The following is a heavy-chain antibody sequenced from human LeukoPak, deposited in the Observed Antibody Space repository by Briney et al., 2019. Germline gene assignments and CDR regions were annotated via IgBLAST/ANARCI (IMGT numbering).Heavy chain of an antibody. V-gene: IGHV4-34*01. D-gene: IGHD2-2*01. Sequence: SETLSLTCAVYGRSFSGYYWIWIRQPPGKGLEWIGEINHSGSTNYNPSLKSRVTISVDTSKNQFSLKLSSVTAADTAVYYCARFCGKYCSSTSSRYGMDVWGQGTTVTVSS. CDR2: INHSGST. J-gene: IGHJ6*02. CDR3: ARFCGKYCSSTSSRYGMDV. CDR1: GRSFSGYY.